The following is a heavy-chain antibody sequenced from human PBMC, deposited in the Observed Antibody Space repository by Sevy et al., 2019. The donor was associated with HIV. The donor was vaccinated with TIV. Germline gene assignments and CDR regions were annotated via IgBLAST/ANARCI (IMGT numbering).Heavy chain of an antibody. V-gene: IGHV1-24*01. CDR2: FDPEDGET. Sequence: ASVKVSCKVSGYTLTELSMHWVRQAPGKGLEWMGGFDPEDGETIYAQKFQGRVTMTEDTSTETAYMGLSSLRSEDTAVYYCATRDIVVVVAATRGHLDYWGQGTLVTVSS. CDR1: GYTLTELS. D-gene: IGHD2-15*01. CDR3: ATRDIVVVVAATRGHLDY. J-gene: IGHJ4*02.